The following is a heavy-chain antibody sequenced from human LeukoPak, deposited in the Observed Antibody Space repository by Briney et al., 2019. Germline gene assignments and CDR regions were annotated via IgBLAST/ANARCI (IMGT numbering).Heavy chain of an antibody. J-gene: IGHJ4*02. CDR1: GFTFSSYA. D-gene: IGHD5-12*01. Sequence: QPGGSLRLSCAASGFTFSSYAMSWVRQAPGKGLEWVSTISGSGGSTYYADSVKGRFTISRDNSKNTLYLQMNSLRAEDTAVYYCAKDGTSFGGYDLDYWGQGTLVTVSS. CDR3: AKDGTSFGGYDLDY. V-gene: IGHV3-23*01. CDR2: ISGSGGST.